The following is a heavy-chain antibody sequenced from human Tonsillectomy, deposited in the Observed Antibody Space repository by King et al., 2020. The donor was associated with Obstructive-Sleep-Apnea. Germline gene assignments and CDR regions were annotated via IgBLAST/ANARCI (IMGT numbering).Heavy chain of an antibody. J-gene: IGHJ3*02. Sequence: VQLQESGPGLVKPSDTLSLTCAVSGYSISSSNWWGWIRQPPGKGLEWIGYIYYSGTSYYNPSLRSRVTLSVDTSTNQFSLKLSSVTAVDTAVYYCARSDVTGYGGVDIWGQGTMVTVSS. V-gene: IGHV4-28*01. CDR1: GYSISSSNW. CDR2: IYYSGTS. CDR3: ARSDVTGYGGVDI. D-gene: IGHD5-12*01.